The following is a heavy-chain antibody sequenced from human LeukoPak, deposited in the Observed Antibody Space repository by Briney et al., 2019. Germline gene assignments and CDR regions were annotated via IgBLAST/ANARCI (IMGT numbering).Heavy chain of an antibody. D-gene: IGHD2-2*01. Sequence: GGSLRLSYAASGFTFSGSAMHWVRQASGKGLEWVGRIRSKANSYATAYAASVKGRFTISRDDSKNTAYLQMNSLKTEDTAVYYCTRSLYCSSTSCYDYWGQGTLVTVSS. CDR1: GFTFSGSA. CDR2: IRSKANSYAT. J-gene: IGHJ4*02. V-gene: IGHV3-73*01. CDR3: TRSLYCSSTSCYDY.